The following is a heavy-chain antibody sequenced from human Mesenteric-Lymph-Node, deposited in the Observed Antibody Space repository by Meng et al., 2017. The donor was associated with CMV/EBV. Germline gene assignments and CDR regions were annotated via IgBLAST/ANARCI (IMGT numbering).Heavy chain of an antibody. Sequence: FTGYYMNWVRQVPGQGPEWMGWINPINGDTTYAQKFQGRVTMTRETSITTVYMELSRLRSDDTAVYYCARIYCSSISCYPDWYFDLWGRGTLVTVSS. J-gene: IGHJ2*01. CDR2: INPINGDT. CDR3: ARIYCSSISCYPDWYFDL. D-gene: IGHD2-2*01. V-gene: IGHV1-2*02. CDR1: FTGYY.